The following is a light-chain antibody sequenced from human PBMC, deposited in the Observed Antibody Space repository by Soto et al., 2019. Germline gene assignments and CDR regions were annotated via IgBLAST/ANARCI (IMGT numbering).Light chain of an antibody. J-gene: IGLJ2*01. CDR3: QTWGTGLLV. Sequence: LVLTQSPSASASLGASVKLTCTLSSGHRTYAIAWHQQQPEKGPRYLMNLNSDGRHTKGDGIPDRFSGSSSGTERYLTISSLQSEDEADYYCQTWGTGLLVFGGGTKLTVL. V-gene: IGLV4-69*01. CDR2: LNSDGRH. CDR1: SGHRTYA.